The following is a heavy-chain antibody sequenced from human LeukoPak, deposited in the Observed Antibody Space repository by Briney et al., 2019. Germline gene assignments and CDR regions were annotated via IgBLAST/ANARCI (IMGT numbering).Heavy chain of an antibody. D-gene: IGHD3-22*01. CDR3: ARAPGGYYYDSSSHWYFDL. V-gene: IGHV1-69*04. CDR1: GGTFSSYA. Sequence: ASVKVSCKASGGTFSSYAISWVRQAPGQGLEWMGRIIPILGIANYAQKFQGRVTITADKSTSTAYMELSSLRSEDTAVYYCARAPGGYYYDSSSHWYFDLWGRGTLVTVSS. CDR2: IIPILGIA. J-gene: IGHJ2*01.